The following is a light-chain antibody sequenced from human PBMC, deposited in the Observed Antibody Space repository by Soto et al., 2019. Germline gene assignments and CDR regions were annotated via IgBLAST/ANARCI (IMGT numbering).Light chain of an antibody. J-gene: IGKJ2*01. CDR2: AAS. CDR3: QKSSSIPYT. CDR1: QTISTY. V-gene: IGKV1-39*01. Sequence: DIQMTQSPSSLSASVGDRVTITCRASQTISTYLNWYQQNPGKAPKLLIYAASNLQNGVPSRFNGRRSETDFTLTISSLQPEDFATYYGQKSSSIPYTFGQGTKLEIK.